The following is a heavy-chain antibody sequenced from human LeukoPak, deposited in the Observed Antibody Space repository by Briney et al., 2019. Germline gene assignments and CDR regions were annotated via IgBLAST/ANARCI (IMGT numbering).Heavy chain of an antibody. D-gene: IGHD5-12*01. CDR2: INSDGSNT. J-gene: IGHJ4*02. V-gene: IGHV3-74*01. CDR1: GFTFSSYW. Sequence: PGGSLRLSCAASGFTFSSYWMHWVRQAQGKGLVWVSRINSDGSNTDYADSVKGRITISRDNAKNTLFLQMNSLRDEDTAVYYCARGQYGGYDSIGDYWGQGTLVTVSS. CDR3: ARGQYGGYDSIGDY.